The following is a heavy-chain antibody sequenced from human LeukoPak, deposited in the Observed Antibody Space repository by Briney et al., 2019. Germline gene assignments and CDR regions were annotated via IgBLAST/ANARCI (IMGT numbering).Heavy chain of an antibody. CDR1: GGTFSSYA. D-gene: IGHD2-2*01. CDR3: ARAQRYCAGTSCYAPVAY. CDR2: IIPIFGIA. V-gene: IGHV1-69*04. Sequence: SVKVSCKASGGTFSSYAISWVRQAPGQGLEWMGRIIPIFGIANYAQKFQGRVTMTRNTSITTAYMELSSLRSEDTAVYYCARAQRYCAGTSCYAPVAYWGQGTLVTVSS. J-gene: IGHJ4*02.